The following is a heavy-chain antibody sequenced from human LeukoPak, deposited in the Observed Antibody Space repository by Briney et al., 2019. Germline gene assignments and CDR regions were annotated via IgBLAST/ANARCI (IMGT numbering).Heavy chain of an antibody. CDR2: ISCGGSNK. J-gene: IGHJ4*02. D-gene: IGHD6-19*01. CDR1: GFTFSSYG. CDR3: ARPLRVAGTGSFDY. Sequence: GGSLRLSCAASGFTFSSYGMHWVRQAPGKGLEGVAVISCGGSNKYYADSVKGRFTISRDNSKNTVYLQMNSLRSDDTAMYYCARPLRVAGTGSFDYWGQGTLVTVSS. V-gene: IGHV3-30*03.